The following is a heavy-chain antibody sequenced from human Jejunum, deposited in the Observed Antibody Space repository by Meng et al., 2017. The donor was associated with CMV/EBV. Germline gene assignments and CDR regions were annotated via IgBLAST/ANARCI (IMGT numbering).Heavy chain of an antibody. J-gene: IGHJ4*02. CDR3: ARTQGHSDSLRAYFDS. CDR2: ISYAGTNI. V-gene: IGHV3-30-3*01. Sequence: FTFNTYAMHWVRQAPGKGLGWVAVISYAGTNIKYADSLEGRFTISRDNSKNTVYLQMDSLSVEDTAVYYCARTQGHSDSLRAYFDSWGQGTLVTVSS. CDR1: FTFNTYA. D-gene: IGHD3-3*01.